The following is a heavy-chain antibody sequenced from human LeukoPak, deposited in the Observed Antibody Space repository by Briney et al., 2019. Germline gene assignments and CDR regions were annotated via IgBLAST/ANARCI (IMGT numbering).Heavy chain of an antibody. J-gene: IGHJ4*02. CDR3: AKDLGDYGDYTYEY. V-gene: IGHV3-23*01. D-gene: IGHD4-17*01. CDR2: ISGSGGST. CDR1: GFTFSSYA. Sequence: GGSLRLSCAASGFTFSSYAMSWVRQAPGKGLEWVSAISGSGGSTYYADSVKGRFTISRDNSKNTLYLQMSSLRAEDTAVYYCAKDLGDYGDYTYEYWGQGTLVTVSS.